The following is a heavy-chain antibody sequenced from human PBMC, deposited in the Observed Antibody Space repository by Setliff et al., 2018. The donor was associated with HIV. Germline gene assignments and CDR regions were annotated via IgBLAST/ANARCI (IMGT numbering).Heavy chain of an antibody. CDR2: IYPGDSDT. CDR3: ARPYDYVWGGYRYWDAFDI. Sequence: GESLKISCKGSGYSFTSYWIGWVRQMPGKGLEWMGIIYPGDSDTRYSPSFQGQVTISADKSISTAYLQWSSLKASDTAMYYCARPYDYVWGGYRYWDAFDIWGQGTMVTVSS. V-gene: IGHV5-51*01. J-gene: IGHJ3*02. D-gene: IGHD3-16*02. CDR1: GYSFTSYW.